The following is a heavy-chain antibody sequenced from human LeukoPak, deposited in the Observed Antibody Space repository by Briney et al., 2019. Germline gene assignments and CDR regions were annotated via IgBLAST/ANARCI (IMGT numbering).Heavy chain of an antibody. V-gene: IGHV3-53*01. CDR3: ARVGYGDYYYHYGMDV. Sequence: PGGSLRLSCAASGFTVSSNYMSWVRQAPGKGLEWVSVIYSGGSTYYADSVKGRFTISRDNSKNTLYLQMNSLRAEDTAVYYCARVGYGDYYYHYGMDVWGQGTTVTVSS. J-gene: IGHJ6*02. D-gene: IGHD4-17*01. CDR1: GFTVSSNY. CDR2: IYSGGST.